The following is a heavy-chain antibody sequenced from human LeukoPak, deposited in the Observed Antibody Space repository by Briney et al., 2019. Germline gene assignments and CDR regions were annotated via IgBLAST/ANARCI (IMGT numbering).Heavy chain of an antibody. Sequence: PSETLSLTCTVSGGSISSSSYYWGWIRQPPGKGLEWIGSIYYSGSTYYNPSLKSRVTISVDTSKNQFSLKLSSVTAADTAVYYCARDLPTIRSSGWYEDYWGQGTLVTVSS. CDR1: GGSISSSSYY. D-gene: IGHD6-19*01. V-gene: IGHV4-39*07. CDR2: IYYSGST. CDR3: ARDLPTIRSSGWYEDY. J-gene: IGHJ4*02.